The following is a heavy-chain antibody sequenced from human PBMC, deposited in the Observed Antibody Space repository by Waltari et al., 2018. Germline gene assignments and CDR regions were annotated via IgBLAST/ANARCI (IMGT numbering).Heavy chain of an antibody. CDR3: AKEADIVVATGRLFDALDM. CDR1: NFTFHLSP. V-gene: IGHV3-23*01. D-gene: IGHD2-2*01. Sequence: VQLLESGGGAVAPGEARSCLCAGSNFTFHLSPRHWVRHETGKGMEWIVSIRGSSAKTQCAEMVKGRFSIARDNPKNTLYLQINSLRVEDTAVYYCAKEADIVVATGRLFDALDMSGQGTTVIGSS. CDR2: IRGSSAKT. J-gene: IGHJ3*02.